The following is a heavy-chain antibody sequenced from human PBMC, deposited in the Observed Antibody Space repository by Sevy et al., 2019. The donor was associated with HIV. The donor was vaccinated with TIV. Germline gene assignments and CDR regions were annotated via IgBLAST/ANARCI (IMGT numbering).Heavy chain of an antibody. CDR3: ARDSSSRFDY. CDR2: INRSGST. D-gene: IGHD6-6*01. CDR1: GGSFSGYY. J-gene: IGHJ4*02. Sequence: SETLSLTCAVYGGSFSGYYWSWIRQPPGKGLEWIGEINRSGSTNYNPSLKSRVTISVVTSKNQFSLKLSSVTAADTAVYYCARDSSSRFDYWGQGTLVTVSS. V-gene: IGHV4-34*01.